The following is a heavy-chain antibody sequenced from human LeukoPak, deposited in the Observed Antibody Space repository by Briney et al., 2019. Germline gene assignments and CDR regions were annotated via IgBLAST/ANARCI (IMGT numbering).Heavy chain of an antibody. Sequence: QPGGSLRLSCAASGFTFSTYWMHWARQVPGKGLVWVSRINSNGNTTPYADSVKGRFTISRDNAKNTLFLQMSSLRAEDTAVYYCARGGGNSYAPVDYWGQGTLVTVSS. CDR2: INSNGNTT. D-gene: IGHD5-18*01. CDR1: GFTFSTYW. J-gene: IGHJ4*02. V-gene: IGHV3-74*01. CDR3: ARGGGNSYAPVDY.